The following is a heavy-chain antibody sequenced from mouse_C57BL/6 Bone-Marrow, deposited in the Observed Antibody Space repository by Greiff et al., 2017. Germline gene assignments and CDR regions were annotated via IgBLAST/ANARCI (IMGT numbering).Heavy chain of an antibody. CDR3: AKAGSYYSNPYAMDY. J-gene: IGHJ4*01. D-gene: IGHD2-5*01. V-gene: IGHV5-17*01. CDR2: ISSGSSTI. CDR1: GFTFSDYG. Sequence: EVKLQESGGGLVKPGGSLKLSCAASGFTFSDYGMHWVRQAPEKGLEWVAYISSGSSTIYYADTVKGRFTISRDNAKNTLFLQMTSLRSEDTAMYYCAKAGSYYSNPYAMDYWGQGTSVTVSS.